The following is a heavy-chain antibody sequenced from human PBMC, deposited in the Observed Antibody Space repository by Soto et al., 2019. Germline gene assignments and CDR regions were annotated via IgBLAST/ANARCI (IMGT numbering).Heavy chain of an antibody. CDR1: GFTFSNYA. J-gene: IGHJ4*02. CDR3: AKQLARVSRYNWTYGPGY. V-gene: IGHV3-23*01. Sequence: PGGSLRLSCVASGFTFSNYAMSWVRQAPGKGLEWVSGISDSGDSTYYADSVKGRFTISRDNSTNTLYLQMNSLGAEDTAVYYCAKQLARVSRYNWTYGPGYWGQGTLVTVSS. CDR2: ISDSGDST. D-gene: IGHD1-7*01.